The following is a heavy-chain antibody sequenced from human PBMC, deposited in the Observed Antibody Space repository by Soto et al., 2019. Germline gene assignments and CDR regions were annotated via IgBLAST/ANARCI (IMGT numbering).Heavy chain of an antibody. Sequence: SLRLSCASSGFTVSGYSMNWVRQAPGKGLEWVSSISSSSSYIYYADSVKGRFTISRDNAKNSLYLQMNSLRAEDTAVYYCARAAPYYDFWSGYYQNYYYYGMDVWGQGTTVTVSS. D-gene: IGHD3-3*01. CDR1: GFTVSGYS. CDR2: ISSSSSYI. J-gene: IGHJ6*02. V-gene: IGHV3-21*01. CDR3: ARAAPYYDFWSGYYQNYYYYGMDV.